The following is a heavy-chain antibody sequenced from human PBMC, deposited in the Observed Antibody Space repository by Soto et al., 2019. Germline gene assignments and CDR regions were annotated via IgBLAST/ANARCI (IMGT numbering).Heavy chain of an antibody. CDR2: INQDGSEK. J-gene: IGHJ6*02. CDR3: ARDVSTSWYSYDDHGMDV. D-gene: IGHD5-18*01. Sequence: EVQLVESGGGLVQPGGSLRLSCGASGFTFRTYWLSWVRQVPGKGLEWVANINQDGSEKNYVDSVEGRFIISRDNDKNSLHLQMSILGADDAALYYCARDVSTSWYSYDDHGMDVWGQGTTVTVSS. CDR1: GFTFRTYW. V-gene: IGHV3-7*05.